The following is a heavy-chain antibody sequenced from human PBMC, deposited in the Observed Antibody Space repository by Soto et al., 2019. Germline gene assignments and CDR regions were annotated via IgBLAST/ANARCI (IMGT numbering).Heavy chain of an antibody. V-gene: IGHV1-46*01. CDR3: ERDRAAGDL. D-gene: IGHD2-21*01. CDR1: GYRFTTYY. CDR2: INPTGGST. J-gene: IGHJ4*02. Sequence: QAHLVQSGAEVRKPGASVKVSCKTSGYRFTTYYIHWVRQAPGHGLEWMAIINPTGGSTNYAQKFRGRITLTMDTSTSTVYMELSSLRSEDTAVYYCERDRAAGDLWGQGTLVTVSS.